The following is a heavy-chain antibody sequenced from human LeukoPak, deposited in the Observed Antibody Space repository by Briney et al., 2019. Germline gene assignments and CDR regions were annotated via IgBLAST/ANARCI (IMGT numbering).Heavy chain of an antibody. CDR2: ISTYNGNT. CDR3: ASGIIGYCSSTSCFRDRDYYYYYMDV. CDR1: GYTFTSYG. V-gene: IGHV1-18*01. Sequence: ASVKVSCKASGYTFTSYGISWVRQAPGQGLEWMGWISTYNGNTYYAQKVQARVTMTTDTSTSTAYMELRSLRSEDTAVYYCASGIIGYCSSTSCFRDRDYYYYYMDVWGKGTTVTISS. J-gene: IGHJ6*03. D-gene: IGHD2-2*01.